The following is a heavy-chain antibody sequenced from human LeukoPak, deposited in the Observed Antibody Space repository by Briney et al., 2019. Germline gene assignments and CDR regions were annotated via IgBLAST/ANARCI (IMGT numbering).Heavy chain of an antibody. V-gene: IGHV4-59*01. CDR1: GGSMSDYY. D-gene: IGHD4-23*01. CDR3: ATWDGGNSGNWFDP. J-gene: IGHJ5*02. Sequence: PSETLSLTCTVPGGSMSDYYWTWIRQPPGKGLEWNGYIYYSGTAEYNPSLRSRVTISMDTSKNQFSLNLSSVTAADTAVYYCATWDGGNSGNWFDPWGQGTLVTVSS. CDR2: IYYSGTA.